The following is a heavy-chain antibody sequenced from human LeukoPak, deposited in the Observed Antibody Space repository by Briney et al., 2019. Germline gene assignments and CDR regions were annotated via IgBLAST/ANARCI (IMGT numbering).Heavy chain of an antibody. CDR3: AKDHSRERYYYGSGSYF. J-gene: IGHJ4*02. CDR1: GVTFSSFG. Sequence: GGSLRLSCAASGVTFSSFGMSWVRQAPGKGLEWVSAISGSGGSTYYADSVKGRFTISRDTSKNTLYLQMNSLRAEDTVVYYCAKDHSRERYYYGSGSYFWGQGTLVTVSS. CDR2: ISGSGGST. D-gene: IGHD3-10*01. V-gene: IGHV3-23*01.